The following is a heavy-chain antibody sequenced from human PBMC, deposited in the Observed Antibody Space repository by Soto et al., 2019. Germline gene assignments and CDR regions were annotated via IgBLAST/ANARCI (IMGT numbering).Heavy chain of an antibody. CDR2: MNPNSGNT. CDR1: GYTFTSYD. J-gene: IGHJ4*02. D-gene: IGHD4-17*01. Sequence: QVQLVQSGAEVKKPGASVKVSCRASGYTFTSYDINWVRQATGQGLEWMGWMNPNSGNTGYAQKFQGRVTMTRNTSISTAYMEMSSLTSDDTAVYYCARSTNDYGDRHWGQGTLVTVSS. CDR3: ARSTNDYGDRH. V-gene: IGHV1-8*01.